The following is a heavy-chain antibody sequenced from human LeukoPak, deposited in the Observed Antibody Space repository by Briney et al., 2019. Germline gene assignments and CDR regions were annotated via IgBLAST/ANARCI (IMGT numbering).Heavy chain of an antibody. CDR2: INPNSGET. Sequence: GASVKVSCKTSGYTFTDYYIHWVRQAPGQGLEWMGWINPNSGETNSAQKFQGRVTMTRDTSITTAYMELSSLRSDDTAMYYCARDIKDWNYGRWGFDPWGQGTLVTVSS. V-gene: IGHV1-2*02. CDR3: ARDIKDWNYGRWGFDP. CDR1: GYTFTDYY. D-gene: IGHD1-7*01. J-gene: IGHJ5*02.